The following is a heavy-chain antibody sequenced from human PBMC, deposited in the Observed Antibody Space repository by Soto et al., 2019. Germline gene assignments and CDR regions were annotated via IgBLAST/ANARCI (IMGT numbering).Heavy chain of an antibody. CDR3: ATYDSPYYFMDV. D-gene: IGHD3-16*01. CDR2: MYYSGRS. V-gene: IGHV4-59*13. Sequence: QGELQESGPGLVQLSETLSRTCTVSGGSITRYFWSWIRQAPGKGLQWIGHMYYSGRSDYNPSLKSRVTISVDTSNNQFSLRLNSVTAADTAVYYCATYDSPYYFMDVWGKGTTVTVSS. CDR1: GGSITRYF. J-gene: IGHJ6*03.